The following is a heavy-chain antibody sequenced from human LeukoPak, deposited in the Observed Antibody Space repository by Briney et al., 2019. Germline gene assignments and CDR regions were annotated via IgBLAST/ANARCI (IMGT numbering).Heavy chain of an antibody. CDR1: GGSISSYY. J-gene: IGHJ4*02. CDR3: ARAATIAAAGKNVDY. CDR2: MHHSGNT. V-gene: IGHV4-59*08. Sequence: PSETLSLTCTVSGGSISSYYWNWIRQPPGKGLEWIGYMHHSGNTNYNPSLKSRVTISVDTSNNQFSLKLSSVTAADTAVYYCARAATIAAAGKNVDYWGQGTLVTVSS. D-gene: IGHD6-13*01.